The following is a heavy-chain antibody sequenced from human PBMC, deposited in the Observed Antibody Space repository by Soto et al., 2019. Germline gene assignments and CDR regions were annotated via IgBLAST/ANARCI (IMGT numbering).Heavy chain of an antibody. Sequence: QVQLQQWGAGLLKPSETLSLTCAVYGGSFSGYYWSWIRQPPGKGLEWIGEINHSGSTNYNPSLKCRVTISVDTSKNQFSRKLSSVTAADTAVYYCARGRDYGDYVERYYFDYWGQGTLVTVSS. CDR2: INHSGST. CDR1: GGSFSGYY. V-gene: IGHV4-34*01. CDR3: ARGRDYGDYVERYYFDY. J-gene: IGHJ4*02. D-gene: IGHD4-17*01.